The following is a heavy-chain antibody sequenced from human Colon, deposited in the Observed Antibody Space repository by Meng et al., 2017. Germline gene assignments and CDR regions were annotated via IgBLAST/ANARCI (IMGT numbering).Heavy chain of an antibody. D-gene: IGHD4-17*01. CDR2: IYYIGST. V-gene: IGHV4-30-4*01. CDR3: ARGPTTYFDY. CDR1: GGSTSSGCYC. J-gene: IGHJ4*02. Sequence: PMQAVAPEPGNTPRPPSLPRAVSGGSTSSGCYCWSWFRRPPGKGLECIGYIYYIGSTYYNPSLKSRVTISVDTSKNQFSLKLSSVIAADTAVYYCARGPTTYFDYWGQGTLVTVSS.